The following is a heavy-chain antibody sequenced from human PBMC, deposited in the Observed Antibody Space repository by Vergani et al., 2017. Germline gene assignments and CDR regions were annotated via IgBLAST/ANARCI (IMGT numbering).Heavy chain of an antibody. Sequence: EVQLLESGGGLVQPGGSLRLSCAASGFTFSSYAMSWVRQAPGKGLEWVSAISGSGGSTYYADAVKGRFTVSRDNSKNTLYRQMNSLRAEDTAVYYCAKNTYYDSSGYYYYMDVWGKGTTVTVSS. J-gene: IGHJ6*03. CDR2: ISGSGGST. CDR1: GFTFSSYA. V-gene: IGHV3-23*01. CDR3: AKNTYYDSSGYYYYMDV. D-gene: IGHD3-22*01.